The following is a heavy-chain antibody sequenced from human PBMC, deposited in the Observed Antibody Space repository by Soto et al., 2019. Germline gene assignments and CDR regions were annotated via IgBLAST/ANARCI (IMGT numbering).Heavy chain of an antibody. V-gene: IGHV3-9*01. J-gene: IGHJ4*02. CDR3: AKTSNYDILTGYYLALSYFDY. CDR1: GFTFDDYA. Sequence: SGGSLRLSCAASGFTFDDYAMHWVRQAPGKGLEWVSGISWNSGSIGYADSVKGRFTISRDNAKNSLYLQMNSLRAEGTALYYCAKTSNYDILTGYYLALSYFDYWGQGTLVTVSS. CDR2: ISWNSGSI. D-gene: IGHD3-9*01.